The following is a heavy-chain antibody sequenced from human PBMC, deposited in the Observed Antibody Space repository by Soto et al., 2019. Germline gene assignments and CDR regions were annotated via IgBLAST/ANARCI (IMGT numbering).Heavy chain of an antibody. CDR2: INHSGST. V-gene: IGHV4-34*01. CDR1: GGSFSGYY. J-gene: IGHJ4*02. CDR3: ARERRNSSGYYPYYFDY. D-gene: IGHD3-22*01. Sequence: SETLSLTCAVYGGSFSGYYWSWIRQPPGKGLEWIGEINHSGSTNYNPSLKSRVTISVDTSKNQFSLKLSSVTAADTAVYYCARERRNSSGYYPYYFDYWGQGILVTVSS.